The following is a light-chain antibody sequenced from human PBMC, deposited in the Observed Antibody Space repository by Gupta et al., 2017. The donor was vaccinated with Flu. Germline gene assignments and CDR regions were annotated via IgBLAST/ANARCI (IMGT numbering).Light chain of an antibody. CDR3: QQDGSSLYT. CDR1: QSVSSSY. CDR2: GAS. V-gene: IGKV3-20*01. J-gene: IGKJ2*01. Sequence: EIVLTQSPGTLSLSPGERATLSCRASQSVSSSYLAWYQQKPGQAPRLLIYGASSRATGMPDRFSGSGSGTDFTLTISRLEPEDFAVYYCQQDGSSLYTFGQGTKLEIK.